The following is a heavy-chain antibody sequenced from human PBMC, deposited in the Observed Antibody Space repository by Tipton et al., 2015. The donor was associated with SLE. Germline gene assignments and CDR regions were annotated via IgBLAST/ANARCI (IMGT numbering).Heavy chain of an antibody. CDR2: VYTSGSY. J-gene: IGHJ4*02. CDR1: GGAISNYY. Sequence: TLSLTCTVSGGAISNYYWSWIRQTPGKGLEWIGYVYTSGSYIYNPSLKSRVTISVDTSKNQVSLKLNSVTAADTAVYYCARGKTRVEYWGQGTLVTVSS. V-gene: IGHV4-4*08. CDR3: ARGKTRVEY. D-gene: IGHD1-14*01.